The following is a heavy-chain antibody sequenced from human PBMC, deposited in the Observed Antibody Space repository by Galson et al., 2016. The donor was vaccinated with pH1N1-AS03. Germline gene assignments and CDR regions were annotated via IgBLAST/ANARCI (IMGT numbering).Heavy chain of an antibody. J-gene: IGHJ4*02. CDR2: IDPSGGPT. V-gene: IGHV1-46*01. CDR1: GYTLTRYY. Sequence: SVKVSCKASGYTLTRYYMHWVRRAPGQGLEWMGIIDPSGGPTTYAPKFQGRITITTDTSTGTVYMELVSLRSEDTAVYYCARRYYFDYWGQGTLVTVSS. D-gene: IGHD3-16*02. CDR3: ARRYYFDY.